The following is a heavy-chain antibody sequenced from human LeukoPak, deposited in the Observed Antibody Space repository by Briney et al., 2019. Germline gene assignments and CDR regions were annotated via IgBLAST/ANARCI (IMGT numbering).Heavy chain of an antibody. V-gene: IGHV4-31*03. D-gene: IGHD3-10*01. Sequence: PSEILSLTCTVSGGSISSGGYYWSWIRQHPGKGLERIGYIYYSGSTYYNPSLKSRVTISVDTSKNQFSLKLSSVTAADTAVYYCARDTMVRGTDYWGQGTLVTVSS. CDR2: IYYSGST. CDR3: ARDTMVRGTDY. J-gene: IGHJ4*02. CDR1: GGSISSGGYY.